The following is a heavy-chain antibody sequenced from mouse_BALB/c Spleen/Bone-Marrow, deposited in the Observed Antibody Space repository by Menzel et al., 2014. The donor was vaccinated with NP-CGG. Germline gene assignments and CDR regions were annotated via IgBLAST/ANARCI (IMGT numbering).Heavy chain of an antibody. V-gene: IGHV14-4*02. CDR3: NARDYRYEGYAMDY. CDR2: IDPENGDT. D-gene: IGHD2-14*01. Sequence: VQLKESGAELVRSGSSVKLSCTASGFNIKDYYMHWAKQRPEQGLEWIGWIDPENGDTEYAPKFQGKATMTADTSSNTAHLHLSSLTSEDIVVYYCNARDYRYEGYAMDYGGQGTSVTVSS. CDR1: GFNIKDYY. J-gene: IGHJ4*01.